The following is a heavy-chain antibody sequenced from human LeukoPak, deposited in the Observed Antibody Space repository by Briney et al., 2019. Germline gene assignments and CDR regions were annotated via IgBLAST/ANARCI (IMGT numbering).Heavy chain of an antibody. CDR3: AKGGKWDVTPFDY. V-gene: IGHV3-23*01. D-gene: IGHD1-26*01. CDR2: ISGSGGNT. CDR1: GFTFSSYA. Sequence: GGSLRLSCAASGFTFSSYAMNWVRQAPGEGLEWVSAISGSGGNTYYAGSVKGRFTISRDNSKNTLYLQMNSLRAEDTAVYYCAKGGKWDVTPFDYWGQGTLVTVSS. J-gene: IGHJ4*02.